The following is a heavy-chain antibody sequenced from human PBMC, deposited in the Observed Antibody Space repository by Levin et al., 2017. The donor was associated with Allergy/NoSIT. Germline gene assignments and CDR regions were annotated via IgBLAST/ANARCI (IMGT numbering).Heavy chain of an antibody. J-gene: IGHJ4*02. CDR2: ISAYNGNT. D-gene: IGHD1-26*01. CDR3: ARDGAYPWELLHTGFDY. CDR1: GYTFTSYG. V-gene: IGHV1-18*01. Sequence: GESLKISCKASGYTFTSYGISWVRQAPGQGLEWMGWISAYNGNTNYAQKLQGRVTMTTDTSTSTAYMELRSLRSDDTAVYYCARDGAYPWELLHTGFDYWGQGTLVTVSS.